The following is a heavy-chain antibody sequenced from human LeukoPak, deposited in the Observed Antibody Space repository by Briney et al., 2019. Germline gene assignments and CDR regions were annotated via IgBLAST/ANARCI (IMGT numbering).Heavy chain of an antibody. V-gene: IGHV3-48*04. Sequence: GGSLRLSCAASGFTFSSYSMNWVRQAPGKGLEWVSYISSSSSTIYYADSVKGRFTISRDNAKNSLYLQMNSLRAEDTAVYYCARVTVAKQAPYDYWGQGTLVTVSS. CDR1: GFTFSSYS. CDR3: ARVTVAKQAPYDY. J-gene: IGHJ4*02. CDR2: ISSSSSTI. D-gene: IGHD4-23*01.